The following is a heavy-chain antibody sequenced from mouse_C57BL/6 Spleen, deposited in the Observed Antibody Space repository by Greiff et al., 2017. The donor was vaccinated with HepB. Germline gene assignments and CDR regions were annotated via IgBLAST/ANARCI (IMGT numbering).Heavy chain of an antibody. CDR3: ARIITTVVEWYFDV. D-gene: IGHD1-1*01. Sequence: VQLQQSGAELAKPGASVKLSCKASGYTFTSYWMHWVKQRPGQGLEWIGYINPSSGYTKYNQKFKDKATLIADKSSSTAYMQLSSLTYEDSAVYYCARIITTVVEWYFDVWGTGTTVTVSS. CDR2: INPSSGYT. V-gene: IGHV1-7*01. CDR1: GYTFTSYW. J-gene: IGHJ1*03.